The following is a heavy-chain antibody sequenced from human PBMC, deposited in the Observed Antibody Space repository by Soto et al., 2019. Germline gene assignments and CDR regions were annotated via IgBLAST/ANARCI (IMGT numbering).Heavy chain of an antibody. CDR1: GGSISSGGHY. Sequence: PSETLSLTCTVSGGSISSGGHYWNWIRQYPGKGLEWIGYIYHSGSAYYNPSLKSRVTISVDTSKNQFSLKLSSVTAADTAVYYCARRYYYDRSGYYYFDYWGQGTLVTVSS. J-gene: IGHJ4*02. D-gene: IGHD3-22*01. CDR2: IYHSGSA. CDR3: ARRYYYDRSGYYYFDY. V-gene: IGHV4-31*03.